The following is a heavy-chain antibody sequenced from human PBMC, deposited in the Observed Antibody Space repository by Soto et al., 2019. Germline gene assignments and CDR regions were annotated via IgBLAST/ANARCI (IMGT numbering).Heavy chain of an antibody. CDR2: ISGSGGST. J-gene: IGHJ4*02. CDR3: AKAQRYVDIAMVDDY. Sequence: GGSLRLSCAASGFTFSSYAMSWVRQAPGKGLEWVSAISGSGGSTYYADSVKGRFTISRDNSKNTLYLQMNSLRAEDTAVYYCAKAQRYVDIAMVDDYWGEGPLVTVSS. D-gene: IGHD5-18*01. V-gene: IGHV3-23*01. CDR1: GFTFSSYA.